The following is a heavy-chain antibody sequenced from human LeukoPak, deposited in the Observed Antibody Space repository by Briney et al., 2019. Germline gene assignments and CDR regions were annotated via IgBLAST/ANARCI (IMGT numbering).Heavy chain of an antibody. CDR1: GFTFSSYA. CDR2: ISSNGGST. Sequence: GGSLRLSCAASGFTFSSYAMHWVRQAPGKGLEYVSAISSNGGSTYYANSVKGRFSISRDNSKNTLYLQMGSLRAEDTAVYYCAREEGTHFDYWGQGTLVTVSS. J-gene: IGHJ4*02. CDR3: AREEGTHFDY. V-gene: IGHV3-64*01.